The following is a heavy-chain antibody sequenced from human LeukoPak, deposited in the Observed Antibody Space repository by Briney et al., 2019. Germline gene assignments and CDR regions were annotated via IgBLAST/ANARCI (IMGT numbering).Heavy chain of an antibody. CDR1: GFSFSGYR. CDR2: ISSLSGAI. V-gene: IGHV3-48*01. D-gene: IGHD3-10*01. Sequence: GGSLRLSCAASGFSFSGYRMNWVRQAPGEGLEWVSYISSLSGAIYYADSVKGRFTISRDNSKNTLYLQMNSLRAEDTAVYYCAKDGESGIDYWGQGTLVTVSS. J-gene: IGHJ4*02. CDR3: AKDGESGIDY.